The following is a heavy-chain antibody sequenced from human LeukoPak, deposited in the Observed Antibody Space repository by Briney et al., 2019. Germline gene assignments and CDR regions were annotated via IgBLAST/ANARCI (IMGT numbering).Heavy chain of an antibody. CDR1: GFTFSDYY. CDR3: AKEMTTPYY. CDR2: IIGSGGST. V-gene: IGHV3-23*01. J-gene: IGHJ4*02. Sequence: GGSLRLSCAASGFTFSDYYVSWIRQAPGKGLEWVSAIIGSGGSTFYADSVKGRFTISRDNSKNTLYLQMNSLRAEDTAVYYCAKEMTTPYYWGQGTLVTVSS. D-gene: IGHD4-17*01.